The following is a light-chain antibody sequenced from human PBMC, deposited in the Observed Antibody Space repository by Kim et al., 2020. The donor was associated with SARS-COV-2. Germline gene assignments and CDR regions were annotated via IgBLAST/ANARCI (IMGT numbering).Light chain of an antibody. Sequence: SATLNCKSSQTVLYNSNNKNYLAWYQQKPVQAPKLLIYWASIRESGVSDRFSGSGSETDFTLTISSLQAEDVAVYYCQQYYSTPPSFGQGTKLEI. J-gene: IGKJ2*03. CDR3: QQYYSTPPS. CDR1: QTVLYNSNNKNY. V-gene: IGKV4-1*01. CDR2: WAS.